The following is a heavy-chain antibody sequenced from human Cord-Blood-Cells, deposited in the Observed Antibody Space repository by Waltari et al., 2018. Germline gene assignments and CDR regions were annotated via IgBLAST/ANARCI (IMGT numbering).Heavy chain of an antibody. CDR3: ARGYSGYDYAFDI. Sequence: EVQLVESGGGLIQPGGSLRLSCAAAGFTVSSNYMSWVRQAPGKGLEWVSVNDSGCSTYYAGSVKGRFTISRDNSKNTLYLQMNSLRAEDTAVYYCARGYSGYDYAFDIWGQGTMVTVSS. D-gene: IGHD5-12*01. J-gene: IGHJ3*02. CDR1: GFTVSSNY. CDR2: NDSGCST. V-gene: IGHV3-53*01.